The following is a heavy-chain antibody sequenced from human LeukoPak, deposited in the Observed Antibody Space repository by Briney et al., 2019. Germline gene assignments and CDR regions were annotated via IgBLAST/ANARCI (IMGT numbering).Heavy chain of an antibody. CDR1: GFTVSSNF. Sequence: PGGSLRLSCAASGFTVSSNFMSWVRQAPGKGLEWVSVIYSGGSTYYADSVKGRFTISRDNSKNTLYLQMNSLRVEDTAVYYCAKALYGDYGRFDYWGQGTLVTVSS. CDR3: AKALYGDYGRFDY. CDR2: IYSGGST. J-gene: IGHJ4*02. D-gene: IGHD4-17*01. V-gene: IGHV3-66*01.